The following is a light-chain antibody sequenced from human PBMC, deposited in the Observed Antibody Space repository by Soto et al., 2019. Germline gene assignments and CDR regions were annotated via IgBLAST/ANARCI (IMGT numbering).Light chain of an antibody. CDR2: GAS. CDR3: QQYYSYWT. CDR1: QSVSSSY. V-gene: IGKV3-20*01. J-gene: IGKJ1*01. Sequence: EIVLTQSPGTLSLSPGERATLSCRASQSVSSSYLAWYQQKPGQAPRLLIYGASIRAAGIPARFSGSGSGTEFTLTISSLQPDDFATYYCQQYYSYWTFGQGTKVDIK.